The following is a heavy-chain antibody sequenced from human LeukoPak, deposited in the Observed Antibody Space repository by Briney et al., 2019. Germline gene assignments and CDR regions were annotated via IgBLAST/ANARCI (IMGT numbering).Heavy chain of an antibody. D-gene: IGHD1-26*01. V-gene: IGHV3-48*04. CDR2: ISSSSSTI. CDR3: ARGLVGATSDAYLDY. Sequence: PGGSLRLSCAASGFTFSSYSMNWVRQAPGKGLEWVSYISSSSSTIYYADSVKGRFTISRDNAKNSLYLQMNSLRAEDTAVYYCARGLVGATSDAYLDYWGQGTLVTVSS. J-gene: IGHJ4*02. CDR1: GFTFSSYS.